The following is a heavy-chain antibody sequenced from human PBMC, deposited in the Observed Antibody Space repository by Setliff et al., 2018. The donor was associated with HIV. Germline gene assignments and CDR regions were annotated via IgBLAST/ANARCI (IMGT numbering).Heavy chain of an antibody. J-gene: IGHJ3*02. D-gene: IGHD2-15*01. V-gene: IGHV3-74*01. CDR2: TNGDGATI. Sequence: GESLKISCVASGFTFGPFWMHWVRQTPGKGLEWVAHTNGDGATIRYADSVKGRLTISRDNAKNTLYLQMNSLTAEDTAVYYCARDRGYPDSFNIWGQGTTVTVSS. CDR3: ARDRGYPDSFNI. CDR1: GFTFGPFW.